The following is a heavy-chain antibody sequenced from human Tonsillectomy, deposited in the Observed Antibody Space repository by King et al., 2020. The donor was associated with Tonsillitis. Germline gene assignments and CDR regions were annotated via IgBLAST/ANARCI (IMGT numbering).Heavy chain of an antibody. CDR2: ISYDGSNK. Sequence: VQLVESGGGVVQPGRSLRLSCAASGFTFSSYAMNWVRQAPGKGLEWVALISYDGSNKYYADSVKGRFTISRDNSKNTLHLQMNSLRAEDTAVYYCARVEYGDYADYYYYGMDVWGQGTTVTVSS. V-gene: IGHV3-30-3*01. CDR3: ARVEYGDYADYYYYGMDV. CDR1: GFTFSSYA. J-gene: IGHJ6*02. D-gene: IGHD4-17*01.